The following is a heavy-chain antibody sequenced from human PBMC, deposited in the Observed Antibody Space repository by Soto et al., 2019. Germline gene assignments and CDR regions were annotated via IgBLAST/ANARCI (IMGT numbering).Heavy chain of an antibody. CDR2: ISAYNGNT. V-gene: IGHV1-18*01. J-gene: IGHJ4*02. CDR1: GYTFTSYA. D-gene: IGHD6-13*01. CDR3: ARDLAAAGPFDY. Sequence: QVQLVQSGAEVKKPGASVKVSCKTSGYTFTSYAISWERQAPGQGLEWMRWISAYNGNTHYAQKRQGRGSMTTVTATSTASMALRSLRSDGTAVYYCARDLAAAGPFDYWGQGTLVTVSS.